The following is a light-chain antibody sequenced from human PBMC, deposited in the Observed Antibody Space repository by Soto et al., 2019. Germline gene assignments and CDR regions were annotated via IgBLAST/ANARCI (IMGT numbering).Light chain of an antibody. V-gene: IGKV1-27*01. CDR3: QKHSSVPFT. J-gene: IGKJ4*01. Sequence: DIQMTQSPSFLSASVGDRVTITCRASQGIRNSLAWYQHKPGKVPKLLIYAASTLYSGVSSRSSGSGSGTDFTLTIGSLQPEDGAVYYCQKHSSVPFTFGGGTKVEIK. CDR2: AAS. CDR1: QGIRNS.